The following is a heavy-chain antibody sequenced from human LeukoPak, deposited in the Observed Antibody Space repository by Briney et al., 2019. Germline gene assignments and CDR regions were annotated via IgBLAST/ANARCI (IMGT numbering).Heavy chain of an antibody. D-gene: IGHD3-16*02. CDR3: ARRAYVWGSYRYYYFDY. V-gene: IGHV3-30*02. CDR1: GFRFSDYG. J-gene: IGHJ4*02. CDR2: IPSDGRRR. Sequence: GGSLRLSCAASGFRFSDYGVHWVRQPPGKGLEWLAFIPSDGRRRYYADSVKGRLTVSRDNAKNSLYLQMNSLRAEDTAVYYCARRAYVWGSYRYYYFDYWGQGTLVTVSS.